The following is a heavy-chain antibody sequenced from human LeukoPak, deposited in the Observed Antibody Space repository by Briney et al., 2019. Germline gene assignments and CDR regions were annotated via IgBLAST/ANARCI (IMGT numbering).Heavy chain of an antibody. CDR1: GFTFSSYA. CDR3: AKGGGFMVQGVNPFDY. V-gene: IGHV3-21*01. J-gene: IGHJ4*02. D-gene: IGHD3-10*01. Sequence: PGGSLRLSCAASGFTFSSYAMSWVRQAPGKGLEWVSSISSSSSYIYYADSVKGRFTISRDNAKNSLYVQMNSLRAEDTAVYYCAKGGGFMVQGVNPFDYWGQGTLVTVSS. CDR2: ISSSSSYI.